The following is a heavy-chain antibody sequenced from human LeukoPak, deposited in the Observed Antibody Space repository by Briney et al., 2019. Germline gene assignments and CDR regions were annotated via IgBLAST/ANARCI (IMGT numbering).Heavy chain of an antibody. J-gene: IGHJ4*02. CDR1: GYTFTSYY. V-gene: IGHV1-46*01. Sequence: ASVKVSCKASGYTFTSYYMHWVRQAPGQGLEWMGIINPSGGSTSYAQKLQGRVTMTTDTSTSTAYMELRSLRSDDTAVYYCARAISAARYYFDYWGQGTLVTVSS. CDR3: ARAISAARYYFDY. D-gene: IGHD2-2*01. CDR2: INPSGGST.